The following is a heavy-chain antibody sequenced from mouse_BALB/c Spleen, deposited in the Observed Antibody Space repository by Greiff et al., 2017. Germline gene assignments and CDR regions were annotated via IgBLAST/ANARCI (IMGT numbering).Heavy chain of an antibody. D-gene: IGHD2-1*01. J-gene: IGHJ3*01. CDR2: IYPGSGST. CDR3: ARSGDPMVTTWFAY. V-gene: IGHV1-77*01. Sequence: QVHVKQSGPELVKPGASVKMSCKASGYTFTDYVISWVKQRTGQGLEWIGEIYPGSGSTYYNEKFKGKATLTADKSSNTAYMQLSSLTSEDSAVYFCARSGDPMVTTWFAYWGQGTLVTVSA. CDR1: GYTFTDYV.